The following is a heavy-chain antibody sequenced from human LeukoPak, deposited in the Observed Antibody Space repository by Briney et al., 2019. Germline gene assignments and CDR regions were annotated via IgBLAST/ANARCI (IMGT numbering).Heavy chain of an antibody. CDR1: GYTFIVYH. D-gene: IGHD1-1*01. Sequence: GASVKVSFKASGYTFIVYHMHWVRQAPGQGLEWMGWINPNSGDTNFAQKFQGRVTMNRDTSISTVYMELSRLTSDDTAVYYCARADWSMLEYWGQGTLVTVSS. J-gene: IGHJ4*02. CDR3: ARADWSMLEY. V-gene: IGHV1-2*02. CDR2: INPNSGDT.